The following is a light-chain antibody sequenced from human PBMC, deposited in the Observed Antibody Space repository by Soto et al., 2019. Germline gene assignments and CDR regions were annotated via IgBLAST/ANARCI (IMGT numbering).Light chain of an antibody. Sequence: EIVMTQSPATLSVSPGEKATLSCMSSQSVSNNLAWFQQKPGQAPRLLIYDASNRATGIPARFSGSGSGTDFTLTISSLEPEDFAIYYCQQRQYWPPITFGQGTRLEI. CDR3: QQRQYWPPIT. J-gene: IGKJ5*01. V-gene: IGKV3-11*01. CDR2: DAS. CDR1: QSVSNN.